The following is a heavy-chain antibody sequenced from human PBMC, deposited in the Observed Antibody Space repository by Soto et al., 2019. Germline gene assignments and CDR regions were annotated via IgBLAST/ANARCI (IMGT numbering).Heavy chain of an antibody. J-gene: IGHJ5*02. CDR3: ARLREIQLWLGWFDP. V-gene: IGHV4-59*01. D-gene: IGHD5-18*01. CDR1: GGSISSYY. Sequence: SETLSLTCTVSGGSISSYYWSWIWQPPGKGLEWIGYIYYSGSTNYNPSLKSRVTISVDTSKNQFSLKLSSVTAADTAVYYCARLREIQLWLGWFDPWGQGTLVTVSS. CDR2: IYYSGST.